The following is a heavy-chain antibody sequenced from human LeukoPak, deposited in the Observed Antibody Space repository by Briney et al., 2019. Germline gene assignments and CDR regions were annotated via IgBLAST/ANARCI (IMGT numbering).Heavy chain of an antibody. Sequence: SETLSLTCTASGGSISSSSYYWGWIRQPPGKGLEWIGSIYYSGSTYYNPSLKSRVTISVDTSKNQFSLKLSSVTAADTAVYYCARRGFSLPFDYWGQGTLVTVSS. CDR3: ARRGFSLPFDY. CDR2: IYYSGST. CDR1: GGSISSSSYY. J-gene: IGHJ4*02. V-gene: IGHV4-39*01.